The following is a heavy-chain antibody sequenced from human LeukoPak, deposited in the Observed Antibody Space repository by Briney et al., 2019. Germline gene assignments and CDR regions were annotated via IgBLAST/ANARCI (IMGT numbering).Heavy chain of an antibody. Sequence: SVKVSCKASGGTFISYAISWVRQAPRQGLEWMGGIIPIFGTANYAQKFQGRVTITADESTSTAYMELSSLRSEDTAVYYCARALYGDYLNYYYGMDVWGQGTTVTVSS. D-gene: IGHD4-17*01. CDR3: ARALYGDYLNYYYGMDV. J-gene: IGHJ6*02. CDR2: IIPIFGTA. V-gene: IGHV1-69*13. CDR1: GGTFISYA.